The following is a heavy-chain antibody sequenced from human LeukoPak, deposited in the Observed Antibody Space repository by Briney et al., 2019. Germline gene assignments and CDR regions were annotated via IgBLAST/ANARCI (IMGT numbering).Heavy chain of an antibody. D-gene: IGHD3-22*01. J-gene: IGHJ5*02. CDR3: ARGSSGYGDLNWFDP. CDR1: GFTFSSYA. CDR2: ISYDGSNK. V-gene: IGHV3-30-3*01. Sequence: GGSLRLSCAASGFTFSSYAMHWVRQAPGKGLEWVAVISYDGSNKYYADSVKGRFTISRDNSKNTLYLQMNSLGAEDTAVYYCARGSSGYGDLNWFDPWGQGTLVTVSS.